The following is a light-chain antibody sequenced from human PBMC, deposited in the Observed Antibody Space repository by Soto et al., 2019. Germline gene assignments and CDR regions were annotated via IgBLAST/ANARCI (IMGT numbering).Light chain of an antibody. CDR3: CSSTSTDSFGVL. CDR2: EVT. CDR1: SSDVGAYDL. V-gene: IGLV2-23*02. J-gene: IGLJ2*01. Sequence: QSALTQPASVSGSPGQSITISCTGTSSDVGAYDLVSWYQHHPGKAPKLLIYEVTKRPSGVSPRFSGSKSGNTASLTISGLQAEDEADYHCCSSTSTDSFGVLFGGGTKLTVL.